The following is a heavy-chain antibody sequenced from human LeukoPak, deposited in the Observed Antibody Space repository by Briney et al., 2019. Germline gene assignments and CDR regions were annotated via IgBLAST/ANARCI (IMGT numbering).Heavy chain of an antibody. Sequence: PGGSLRLSCAASGFTFSSYGMHWVRQAPGKGLEWVSAISGSGGSTYYADSVKGRFTISRDNSKNTLYLQMNSLRAEDTAVYYCAKGIAVAGTTDYWGQGTLVTVSS. CDR3: AKGIAVAGTTDY. CDR2: ISGSGGST. J-gene: IGHJ4*02. V-gene: IGHV3-23*01. CDR1: GFTFSSYG. D-gene: IGHD6-19*01.